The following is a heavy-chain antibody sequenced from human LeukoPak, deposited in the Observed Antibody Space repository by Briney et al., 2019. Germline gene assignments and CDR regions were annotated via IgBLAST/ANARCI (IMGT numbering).Heavy chain of an antibody. CDR3: TTTAMVTYDY. V-gene: IGHV3-15*04. J-gene: IGHJ4*02. Sequence: GGSLRLSCAASGFTFSNAWMSWVRQAPGKGLEWVGRIESKTDGGTTDYAAPVKGRFTISRDDSKNTLYLQMNSLKTEDTAVYYCTTTAMVTYDYWGQGTLVTVSS. CDR1: GFTFSNAW. D-gene: IGHD5-18*01. CDR2: IESKTDGGTT.